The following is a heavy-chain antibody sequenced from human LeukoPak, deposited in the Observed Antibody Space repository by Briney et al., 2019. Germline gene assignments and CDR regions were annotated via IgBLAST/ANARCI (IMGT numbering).Heavy chain of an antibody. CDR1: GFTFSSYA. D-gene: IGHD3-22*01. CDR2: ISGSGGST. J-gene: IGHJ4*02. V-gene: IGHV3-23*01. Sequence: QPGGSLRLSCAASGFTFSSYAMSWVRQAPGKGLEWVSAISGSGGSTYYADSVKGRFTISRDNSKNTLYLQMNSLRAEDTAVYYCAKVVTYYYDSSGYYCDYWGQGTLVTVSS. CDR3: AKVVTYYYDSSGYYCDY.